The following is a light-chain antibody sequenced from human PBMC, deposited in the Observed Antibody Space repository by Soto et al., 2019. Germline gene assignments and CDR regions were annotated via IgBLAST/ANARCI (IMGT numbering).Light chain of an antibody. J-gene: IGKJ1*01. V-gene: IGKV1-27*01. CDR1: QGISNY. CDR3: QNYNSAPRT. CDR2: AAS. Sequence: DIQMTQSPSSLSSSVGDRVTITCRASQGISNYLAWYQQKPGKVPKLLIYAASTLPSGIPSRFSGSGSGTDFTLTISMLQPEDVVTYYWQNYNSAPRTFGQGTQVEIK.